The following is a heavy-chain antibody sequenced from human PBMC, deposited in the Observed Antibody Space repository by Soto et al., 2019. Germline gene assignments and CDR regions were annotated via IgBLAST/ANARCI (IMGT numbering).Heavy chain of an antibody. V-gene: IGHV1-18*01. CDR3: ARDAIEYYYDSSGYRGTWFDP. CDR2: ISAYNGNT. D-gene: IGHD3-22*01. J-gene: IGHJ5*02. CDR1: GYTFTGDG. Sequence: ASVKVSCKCSGYTFTGDGSSWVRQAPGQGLEWMGWISAYNGNTNYAQKLQGRVTMTTDTSTSTAYMELRSLRSDDTAVCYCARDAIEYYYDSSGYRGTWFDPWGQGTLVTVSS.